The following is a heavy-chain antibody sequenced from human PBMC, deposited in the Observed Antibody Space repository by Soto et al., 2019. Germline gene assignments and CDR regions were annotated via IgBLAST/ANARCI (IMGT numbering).Heavy chain of an antibody. CDR2: INPNSGGT. V-gene: IGHV1-2*02. CDR3: ARSDSGWYKTYYHYGMDV. Sequence: QVQLVQSGAEVKKPGASVKVSCKASGYTFTGYYMHWVRQAPGQGLEWMGWINPNSGGTNYAQKFQGRVTMTRDTSISTAYMELSRLRSDDTAVYYCARSDSGWYKTYYHYGMDVWGQGTTVTVSS. D-gene: IGHD6-19*01. CDR1: GYTFTGYY. J-gene: IGHJ6*02.